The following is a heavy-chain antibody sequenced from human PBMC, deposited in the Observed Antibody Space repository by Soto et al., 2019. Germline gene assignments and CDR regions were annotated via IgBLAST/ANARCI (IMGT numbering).Heavy chain of an antibody. CDR2: IWYDGSNK. Sequence: GVCLRLCLAGSGLTVRSYGVHWVRQAPGKGLEWAAVIWYDGSNKYYADPVKGRFTISRDNSKNTLYLQLNSLRAEDTAVYYCARDPWFRRGSYLDYWGQGT. J-gene: IGHJ4*02. D-gene: IGHD1-26*01. CDR1: GLTVRSYG. CDR3: ARDPWFRRGSYLDY. V-gene: IGHV3-33*01.